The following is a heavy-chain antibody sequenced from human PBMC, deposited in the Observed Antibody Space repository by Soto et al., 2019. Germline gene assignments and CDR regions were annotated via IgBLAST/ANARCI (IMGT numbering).Heavy chain of an antibody. V-gene: IGHV3-33*01. D-gene: IGHD3-10*01. J-gene: IGHJ4*02. CDR2: IWYDGSNK. CDR1: GFTFSSYG. Sequence: QVQLVESGGGVVQPGRSLRLSCAASGFTFSSYGMHWVRQAPGKGLEWVAVIWYDGSNKYYADSVKGRFTISRDNSKNTLYLQMHSMRAEDTDVYYCAREGGFEVRGVIIPHYWGQGTLVTVSS. CDR3: AREGGFEVRGVIIPHY.